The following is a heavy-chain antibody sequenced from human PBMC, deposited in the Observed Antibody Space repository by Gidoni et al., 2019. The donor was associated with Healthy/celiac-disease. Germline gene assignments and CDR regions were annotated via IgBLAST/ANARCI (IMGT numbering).Heavy chain of an antibody. V-gene: IGHV4-61*02. D-gene: IGHD2-15*01. Sequence: HVQLQESGPGLVKPSQTLSLTCTVSGGSISSGSYYWSWIRQPAGKGLEWIGRIYTSGSTNYNPSLKSRVTISVDTSKNQFSLKLSSVTAADTAVYYCARDHLVAYAFDIWGQGTMVTVSS. CDR1: GGSISSGSYY. J-gene: IGHJ3*02. CDR2: IYTSGST. CDR3: ARDHLVAYAFDI.